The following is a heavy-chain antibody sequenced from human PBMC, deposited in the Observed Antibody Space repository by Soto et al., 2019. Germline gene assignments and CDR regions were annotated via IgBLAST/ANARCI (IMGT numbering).Heavy chain of an antibody. D-gene: IGHD6-6*01. CDR2: ISIRGGDE. J-gene: IGHJ4*02. CDR1: GFTFSSYA. CDR3: ARGTIVARQHLDY. V-gene: IGHV3-30*03. Sequence: QVQLVESGGGVVRSGKSLRLSCAASGFTFSSYAMHWARQAPGKGLEWVTVISIRGGDEYYAESVRGRFTISRDDSKNTLYLQMDSLRVEDTAVYYCARGTIVARQHLDYWGQGTLVTVSS.